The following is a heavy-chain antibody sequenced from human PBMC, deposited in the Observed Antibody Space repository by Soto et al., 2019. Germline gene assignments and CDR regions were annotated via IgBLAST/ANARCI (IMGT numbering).Heavy chain of an antibody. D-gene: IGHD3-10*01. J-gene: IGHJ4*02. CDR2: IYTSGST. V-gene: IGHV4-61*02. CDR3: ARTGVYGLPIDY. CDR1: GGSISSGSYY. Sequence: PSETLSLTCTVSGGSISSGSYYWSWIRQPAGKGLEWIGRIYTSGSTSYNPSLKSRVTMSVDTSKNQFSLKLSSVTAADTAVYYCARTGVYGLPIDYWGQGTLVTVSS.